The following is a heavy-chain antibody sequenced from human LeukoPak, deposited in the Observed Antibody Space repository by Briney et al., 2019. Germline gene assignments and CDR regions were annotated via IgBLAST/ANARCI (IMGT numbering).Heavy chain of an antibody. CDR3: ARDFHRRYYDSSGYNAFDI. J-gene: IGHJ3*02. V-gene: IGHV3-21*01. D-gene: IGHD3-22*01. CDR2: ISSDSTDI. CDR1: GFTFSHYA. Sequence: PGGSLRLSCAASGFTFSHYAMNWVRQAPGKGLEWVSSISSDSTDIYYADSVKGRFTISRDNAKNLLYLQMNSLRAEDTAVYYCARDFHRRYYDSSGYNAFDIWGQGTMVTVSS.